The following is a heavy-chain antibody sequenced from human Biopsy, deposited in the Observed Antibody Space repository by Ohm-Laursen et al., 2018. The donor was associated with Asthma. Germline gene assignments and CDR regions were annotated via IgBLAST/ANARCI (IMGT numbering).Heavy chain of an antibody. CDR1: GGSISSGDYY. V-gene: IGHV4-30-4*01. CDR3: ARGISRVTGLFDHFDS. D-gene: IGHD2-21*02. J-gene: IGHJ4*02. CDR2: IYYIGNT. Sequence: SQTLSLTCTVSGGSISSGDYYWSWIRQPPGKGLEWIGYIYYIGNTYYSPSLKSRVTISLDTSKNQFSLKLSSVTAADTAVYYCARGISRVTGLFDHFDSWGQGTLVTVSS.